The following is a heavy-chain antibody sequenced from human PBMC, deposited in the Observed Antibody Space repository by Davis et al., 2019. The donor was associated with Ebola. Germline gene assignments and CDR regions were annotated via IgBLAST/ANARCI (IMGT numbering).Heavy chain of an antibody. V-gene: IGHV5-51*01. D-gene: IGHD3-10*01. Sequence: GESLKISCKGSGYSFTSYWIGWVRQMPGKGLEWMGVIYPGDSDTRYSPSFQGQVTISADKPISTAYLQWSSLEASDTAMYYCARPLRVYGSGSYYKVGYYYYGMDVWGKGTTVTVSS. CDR2: IYPGDSDT. CDR1: GYSFTSYW. CDR3: ARPLRVYGSGSYYKVGYYYYGMDV. J-gene: IGHJ6*04.